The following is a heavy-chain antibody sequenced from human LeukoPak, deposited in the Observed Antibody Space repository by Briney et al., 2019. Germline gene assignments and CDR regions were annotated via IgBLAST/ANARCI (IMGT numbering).Heavy chain of an antibody. CDR2: ISSSSSYI. CDR1: GFTFSSYS. V-gene: IGHV3-21*01. J-gene: IGHJ4*02. D-gene: IGHD5-12*01. Sequence: GGSLRLSCAASGFTFSSYSMNWVRQAPGKGLEWVSSISSSSSYIYYADSVKGRFTISRDNAKNSLYLQMNSLRAEDTAVYYCARDRVVAHGNDYWGQGTLVTVSS. CDR3: ARDRVVAHGNDY.